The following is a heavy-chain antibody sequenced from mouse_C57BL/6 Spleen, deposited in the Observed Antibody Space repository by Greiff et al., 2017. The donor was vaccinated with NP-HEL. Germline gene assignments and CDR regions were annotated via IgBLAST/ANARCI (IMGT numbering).Heavy chain of an antibody. V-gene: IGHV1-64*01. CDR1: GYTFTSYW. CDR3: ARSSICYDYDGFAD. CDR2: IHPNSGST. Sequence: VQLQQPGAELVKPGASVKLSCKASGYTFTSYWMHWVKQRPGQGLEWIGMIHPNSGSTNYNEKFKSKATLTVDKSSSTAYMQLSSLTSEDSAVYYCARSSICYDYDGFADWGQGTLVTVSA. D-gene: IGHD2-4*01. J-gene: IGHJ3*01.